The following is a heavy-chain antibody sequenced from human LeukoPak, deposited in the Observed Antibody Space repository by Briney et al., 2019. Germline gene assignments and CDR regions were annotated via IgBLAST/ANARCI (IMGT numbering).Heavy chain of an antibody. CDR3: ARGRGRIAAAGTWWFDP. Sequence: SETLSLTCTVSGGSISSNSYYWGWIRQSPGKGLEWIGSIYYSGSTYYNPSLKSRVTISVDTSKNQFSLKLSSVTAADTAVYYCARGRGRIAAAGTWWFDPWGQGTLVTVSS. J-gene: IGHJ5*02. CDR2: IYYSGST. CDR1: GGSISSNSYY. D-gene: IGHD6-13*01. V-gene: IGHV4-39*07.